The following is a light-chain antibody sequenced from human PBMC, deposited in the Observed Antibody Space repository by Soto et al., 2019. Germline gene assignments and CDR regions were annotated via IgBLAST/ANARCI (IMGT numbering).Light chain of an antibody. CDR2: EVT. CDR3: SSYAGSSIFVE. V-gene: IGLV2-23*02. J-gene: IGLJ2*01. Sequence: QAVVTQPASVSGSPGQSITISCTGTSSDVGSYNLVSWYQHLPGKAPKLMIFEVTKRPSGDSTRFSGSKSGNTASLTISGLQAEDEADYSCSSYAGSSIFVEFGGGTKVTVL. CDR1: SSDVGSYNL.